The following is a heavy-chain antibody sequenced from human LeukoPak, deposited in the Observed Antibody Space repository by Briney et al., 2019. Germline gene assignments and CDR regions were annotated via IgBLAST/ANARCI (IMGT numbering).Heavy chain of an antibody. CDR2: IKSNNDGGTT. CDR3: APVMVEDRGF. Sequence: GGSLRLSCAASGFIFNKAWMNWVRQAPGKGPEWVGRIKSNNDGGTTDYASPVEGRFIISRDDSKNTIYLQMNRLIIDDTAIYYCAPVMVEDRGFWGQGTLVTVSS. D-gene: IGHD2-21*01. CDR1: GFIFNKAW. V-gene: IGHV3-15*01. J-gene: IGHJ4*02.